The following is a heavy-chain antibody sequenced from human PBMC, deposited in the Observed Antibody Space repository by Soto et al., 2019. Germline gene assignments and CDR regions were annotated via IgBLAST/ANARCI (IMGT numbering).Heavy chain of an antibody. CDR1: GDSVSSSSAA. J-gene: IGHJ6*02. CDR3: AGVVWFRGMDV. V-gene: IGHV6-1*01. Sequence: PSQTLSLTCDISGDSVSSSSAAWNWIRQSPSRGLEWLGRTYYRSKWIHEYTLSMESRITINPDTSKNQFSLHIYSVTPEDTAVYYCAGVVWFRGMDVWGQGTTVTVSS. D-gene: IGHD3-16*01. CDR2: TYYRSKWIH.